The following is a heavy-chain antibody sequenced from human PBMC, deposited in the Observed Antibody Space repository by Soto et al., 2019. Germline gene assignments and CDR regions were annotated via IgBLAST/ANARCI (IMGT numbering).Heavy chain of an antibody. Sequence: PRESLKISCXGSGYSFTSYWIGWVRQMPGKGLEWMGIIYPGDSDTRYSPSFQGQVTISADKSISTAYLQWSSLKASDTAMYYCARNPIVVVPAAMGPHAFDIWGQGTMVTVSS. D-gene: IGHD2-2*01. V-gene: IGHV5-51*01. J-gene: IGHJ3*02. CDR3: ARNPIVVVPAAMGPHAFDI. CDR2: IYPGDSDT. CDR1: GYSFTSYW.